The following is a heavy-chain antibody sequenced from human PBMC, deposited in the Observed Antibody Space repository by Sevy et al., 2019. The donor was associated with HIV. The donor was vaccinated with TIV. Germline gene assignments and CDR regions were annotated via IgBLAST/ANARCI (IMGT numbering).Heavy chain of an antibody. D-gene: IGHD3-16*01. CDR2: IYYRGST. CDR1: GGSISTGGYY. Sequence: SETPSLTCTVSGGSISTGGYYWSWIRQHPGKGLEWIGYIYYRGSTSYNPSLQSRVTLSVDTSKNQFSLRLSSVTAADSAVYYCASSLWDFAFDFWGQGIQVTVSS. V-gene: IGHV4-31*03. CDR3: ASSLWDFAFDF. J-gene: IGHJ4*02.